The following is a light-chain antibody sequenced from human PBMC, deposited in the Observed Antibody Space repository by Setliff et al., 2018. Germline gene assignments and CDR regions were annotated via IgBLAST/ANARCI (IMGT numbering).Light chain of an antibody. CDR3: CSFAGAGWV. CDR1: NSDVGGYKY. CDR2: DVS. V-gene: IGLV2-11*01. J-gene: IGLJ3*02. Sequence: QSALAQPRSVSGSPGQSVTISCTGTNSDVGGYKYVSWYQQHPGKAPRFMIYDVSKRPSGVPDRFSGSKSGNTASLTISGLQAEDEADYYCCSFAGAGWVFGGGTKVTVL.